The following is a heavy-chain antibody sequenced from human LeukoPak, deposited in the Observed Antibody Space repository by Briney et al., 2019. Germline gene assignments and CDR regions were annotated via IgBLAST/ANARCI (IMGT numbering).Heavy chain of an antibody. CDR2: IYWNDDK. Sequence: SGPTLVNPTQTPTLTCTFSGFALSLSGVVVGWIRQPPGKALEWLPLIYWNDDKRYSPSLKSRLTITKDTSKNQAVLTMTNMDPVDTATYYCGHSAYYHYTNGYRGFDSWGQGTLVTVSS. V-gene: IGHV2-5*01. J-gene: IGHJ4*02. D-gene: IGHD2-8*01. CDR3: GHSAYYHYTNGYRGFDS. CDR1: GFALSLSGVV.